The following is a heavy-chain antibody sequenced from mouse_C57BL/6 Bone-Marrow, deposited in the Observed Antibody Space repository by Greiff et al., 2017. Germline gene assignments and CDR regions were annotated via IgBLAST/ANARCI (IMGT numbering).Heavy chain of an antibody. CDR1: GYTFTSYW. CDR2: IDPSDSYT. V-gene: IGHV1-50*01. J-gene: IGHJ4*01. D-gene: IGHD1-1*01. CDR3: AREDYYGAMDY. Sequence: VQLQQSGAELVKPGASVKLSCKASGYTFTSYWMQWVKQRPGQGLEWIGEIDPSDSYTNYNQKFKGKATLTVDTSSSTAYMQLSSLTSEDSAVYYCAREDYYGAMDYWGQGTSVTVSS.